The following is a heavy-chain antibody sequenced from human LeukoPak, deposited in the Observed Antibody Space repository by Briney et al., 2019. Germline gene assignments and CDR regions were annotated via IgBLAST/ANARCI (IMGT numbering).Heavy chain of an antibody. D-gene: IGHD3-3*01. V-gene: IGHV3-23*01. J-gene: IGHJ6*02. CDR3: AKYYYFWSGYFGVSYYYYYYGMDV. Sequence: GGSLRLSCAASGFTFSSYAMSWVRQAPGKGLEWVSAISGSGGSTYYADSVKGRFTISRDNSKNTLYLQMNSLRAEDTAVYYCAKYYYFWSGYFGVSYYYYYYGMDVWGQGTTVTVSS. CDR2: ISGSGGST. CDR1: GFTFSSYA.